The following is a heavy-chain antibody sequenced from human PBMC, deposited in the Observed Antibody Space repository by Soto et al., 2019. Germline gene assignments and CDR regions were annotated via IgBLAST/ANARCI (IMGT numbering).Heavy chain of an antibody. CDR2: ISAGNGNT. D-gene: IGHD2-21*02. V-gene: IGHV1-3*01. CDR3: ARDYPSSSYCGGDCYSHPFDY. J-gene: IGHJ4*02. Sequence: QVQLVQSGAEVKKPGASVKVSCKASGYTFTSYAMHWVRQAPGQRLEWMGWISAGNGNTKYSQKFQGRVTITRDTSASTAYMELSSLRSEDTAVYYCARDYPSSSYCGGDCYSHPFDYWGQGTLVTVSS. CDR1: GYTFTSYA.